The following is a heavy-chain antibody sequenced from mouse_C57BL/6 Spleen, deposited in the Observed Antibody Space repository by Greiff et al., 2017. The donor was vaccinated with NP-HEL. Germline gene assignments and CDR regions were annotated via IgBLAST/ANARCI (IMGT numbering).Heavy chain of an antibody. Sequence: VKLQESGAELVRPGTSVKMSCKASGYTFTNYWIGWAKQRPGHGLEWIGDIYPGGGYTNYNEKFKGKATLTADKSSSTAYMQFSSLTSEDSAIDYCARHDGYYWYFDVWGTGTTVTVSS. CDR3: ARHDGYYWYFDV. CDR2: IYPGGGYT. V-gene: IGHV1-63*01. CDR1: GYTFTNYW. D-gene: IGHD2-3*01. J-gene: IGHJ1*03.